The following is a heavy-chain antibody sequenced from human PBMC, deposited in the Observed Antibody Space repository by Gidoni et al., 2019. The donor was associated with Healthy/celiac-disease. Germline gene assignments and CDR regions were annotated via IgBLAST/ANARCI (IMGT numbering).Heavy chain of an antibody. CDR1: GFPFSSYA. Sequence: QVQLVESGGGVVQPGRSLRLSCAASGFPFSSYAMHWVRQAPGKGLEWVAVISYDGSNKYYADSVKGRFTISRDNSKNTLYLQMNSLRAEDTAVYYCARGSRRDQYYYYGMDVWGQGTTVTVSS. J-gene: IGHJ6*02. CDR3: ARGSRRDQYYYYGMDV. CDR2: ISYDGSNK. V-gene: IGHV3-30-3*01.